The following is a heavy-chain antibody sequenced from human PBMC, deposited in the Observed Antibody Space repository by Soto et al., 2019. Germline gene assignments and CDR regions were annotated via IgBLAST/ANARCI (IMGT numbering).Heavy chain of an antibody. J-gene: IGHJ4*02. CDR3: ARHGRYSSGWPLDY. D-gene: IGHD6-19*01. CDR2: IYYSGST. V-gene: IGHV4-30-4*01. Sequence: SETLALTCTASGGSISSGVFYWSWNRQPPGKGLEWIGYIYYSGSTYYNPSFQGQVTISADKSISTAYLQWSSLKASDTAMYFCARHGRYSSGWPLDYWGQGTLVTVSS. CDR1: GGSISSGVFY.